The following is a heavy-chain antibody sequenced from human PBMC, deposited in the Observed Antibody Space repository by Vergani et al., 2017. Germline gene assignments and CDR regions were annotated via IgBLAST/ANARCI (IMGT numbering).Heavy chain of an antibody. CDR3: STYNVGASFS. CDR1: GLNFNDAW. D-gene: IGHD5-24*01. Sequence: EVQLVESGGGLLKPGDHVRLSCAVSGLNFNDAWMTWVRQAPGKGLGWLGRVISKKDGGRADYSPHVKGTITISRDESKSTIYLDMNSLRIEDTATYHGSTYNVGASFSWGPGTRVTVSS. CDR2: VISKKDGGRA. J-gene: IGHJ4*02. V-gene: IGHV3-15*01.